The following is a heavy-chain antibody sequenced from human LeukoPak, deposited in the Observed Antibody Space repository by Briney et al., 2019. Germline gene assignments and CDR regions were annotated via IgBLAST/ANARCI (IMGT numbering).Heavy chain of an antibody. CDR2: ISGTGVTT. Sequence: PGGSLRLSCAASGAIFSNHAMSWVRQAPGKGLEWVSLISGTGVTTYYAASVKGRSTISRDNSKNTLYLQMNSLRAEDTALYYCASTSMVRGVITPFDYWGRGTLVTVSS. D-gene: IGHD3-10*01. J-gene: IGHJ4*02. V-gene: IGHV3-23*01. CDR1: GAIFSNHA. CDR3: ASTSMVRGVITPFDY.